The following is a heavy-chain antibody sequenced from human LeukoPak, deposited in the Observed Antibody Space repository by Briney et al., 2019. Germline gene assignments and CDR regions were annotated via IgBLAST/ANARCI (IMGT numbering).Heavy chain of an antibody. D-gene: IGHD3-3*01. CDR1: GGSISSYY. CDR3: ARVGPMYYDFWSAYPPYYYMDV. Sequence: PSEXLSLTCTVSGGSISSYYWSWLRQPAGKGLEWIGRIYTSGSTNYNPSLTSRVTMSVDTSKNQFSLKLSSVTAADTAVYYCARVGPMYYDFWSAYPPYYYMDVWGKGTTVTVSS. J-gene: IGHJ6*03. V-gene: IGHV4-4*07. CDR2: IYTSGST.